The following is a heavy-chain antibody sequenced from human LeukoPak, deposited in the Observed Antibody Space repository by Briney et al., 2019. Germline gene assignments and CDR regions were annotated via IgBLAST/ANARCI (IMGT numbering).Heavy chain of an antibody. D-gene: IGHD6-25*01. J-gene: IGHJ4*02. CDR2: ISIRGDTI. CDR1: GFTFSSYS. V-gene: IGHV3-48*01. Sequence: GGSLRLSCEPSGFTFSSYSVNWVRQAPGRGLEWVSYISIRGDTIYYADSVKGRFTVSRDNVKNSLYLHMNSLRAEDTAVYFCARAHLSSGRIGYRTLDYWGQGTLVTVSS. CDR3: ARAHLSSGRIGYRTLDY.